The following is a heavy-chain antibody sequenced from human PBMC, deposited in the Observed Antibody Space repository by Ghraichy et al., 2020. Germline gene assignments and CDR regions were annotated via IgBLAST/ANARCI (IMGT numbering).Heavy chain of an antibody. J-gene: IGHJ4*02. CDR2: ISGSAGRT. Sequence: GGSLRLSCAASGFTFSSYVMSWVRQAPGKGLEWVSAISGSAGRTYYADSVEGRFTVSRDNSKNTLYLQMNSLRAEDTAVYYCAKDQPNYDSSGYNFKGLDYGGQGTLVTVSS. D-gene: IGHD3-22*01. CDR3: AKDQPNYDSSGYNFKGLDY. CDR1: GFTFSSYV. V-gene: IGHV3-23*01.